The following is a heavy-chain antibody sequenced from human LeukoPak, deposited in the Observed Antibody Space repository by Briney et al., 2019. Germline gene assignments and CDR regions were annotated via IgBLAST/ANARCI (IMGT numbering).Heavy chain of an antibody. CDR1: GYTFTSYA. CDR3: ARGGRGWLRLFDY. D-gene: IGHD5-12*01. Sequence: ASVKVSCKASGYTFTSYAMHWVRQAPGQRLEWMGWINPGNGNTKYSQKFQDRVTITRDTSASTAYMELSSLRSEDTAVYYCARGGRGWLRLFDYWGQGTLVTVSS. J-gene: IGHJ4*02. CDR2: INPGNGNT. V-gene: IGHV1-3*01.